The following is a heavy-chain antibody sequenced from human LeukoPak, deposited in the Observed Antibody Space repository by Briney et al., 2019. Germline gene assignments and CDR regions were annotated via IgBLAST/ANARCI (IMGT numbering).Heavy chain of an antibody. V-gene: IGHV3-21*01. CDR1: GFTFSNAW. CDR2: ISRSSSYI. J-gene: IGHJ2*01. CDR3: ARDGGFGDTDYWYFDL. D-gene: IGHD3-3*01. Sequence: GGSLRLSCAASGFTFSNAWMSWVRQAPGKGLEWVSSISRSSSYIYYADSVRGRFTISRDNAKKSLYLQMNSLRAEDTAVYYCARDGGFGDTDYWYFDLWGRGTLVTVSS.